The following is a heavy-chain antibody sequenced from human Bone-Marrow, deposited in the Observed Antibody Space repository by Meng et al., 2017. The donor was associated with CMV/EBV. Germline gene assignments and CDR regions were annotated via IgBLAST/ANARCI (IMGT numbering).Heavy chain of an antibody. CDR3: ARDSGGNSGPGG. CDR1: GFTFSSYA. V-gene: IGHV3-30*04. CDR2: ISYDGSNK. J-gene: IGHJ4*02. D-gene: IGHD4-23*01. Sequence: GESLKISCAASGFTFSSYAMHWVRQAPGKGLEWVAVISYDGSNKYYADSVKGRFTISRDNSKNTLYLQMNSLRAEDTAVYYCARDSGGNSGPGGWGQGTLVTVSS.